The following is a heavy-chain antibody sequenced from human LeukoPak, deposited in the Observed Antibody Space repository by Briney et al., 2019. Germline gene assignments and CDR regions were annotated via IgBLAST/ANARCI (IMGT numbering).Heavy chain of an antibody. Sequence: PSETLSLTCAVYGGSFSGYYWSWIRQPPGKGLEWIGKINHSGSTNYNPSLKSRVTISVDTSKNQFSLKLSSVTAADTAVYYCARGWGVVPAAYNYWGQGTLVTVSS. V-gene: IGHV4-34*01. CDR3: ARGWGVVPAAYNY. CDR2: INHSGST. CDR1: GGSFSGYY. J-gene: IGHJ4*02. D-gene: IGHD2-2*01.